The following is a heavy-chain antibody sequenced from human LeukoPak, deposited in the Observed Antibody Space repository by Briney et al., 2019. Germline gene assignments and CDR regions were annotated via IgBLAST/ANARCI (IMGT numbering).Heavy chain of an antibody. CDR3: ARGRRAAAGQDY. CDR2: MNPNSGNT. CDR1: GYTFTSYD. V-gene: IGHV1-8*01. Sequence: GASVKVSCKASGYTFTSYDINWVRQATGQGLEWMGWMNPNSGNTGYAQRFQGRVTMTRNTPISTAYMELSSLRSEDTAVYYCARGRRAAAGQDYWGQGTLVTVSS. D-gene: IGHD6-13*01. J-gene: IGHJ4*02.